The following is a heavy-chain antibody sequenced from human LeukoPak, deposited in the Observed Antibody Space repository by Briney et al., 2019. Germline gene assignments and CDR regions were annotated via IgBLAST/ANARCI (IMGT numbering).Heavy chain of an antibody. J-gene: IGHJ4*02. CDR3: ARDNTGWSRDY. V-gene: IGHV3-21*06. Sequence: GGSLRLSCAASGFTFSAHSMSWIRQAPGKGLEWVSTITSGGVPYYAGSLKGQFTISRDNARNLVYLQMSSLGAEDTAVFYCARDNTGWSRDYWGQGTQVTVS. D-gene: IGHD6-19*01. CDR2: ITSGGVP. CDR1: GFTFSAHS.